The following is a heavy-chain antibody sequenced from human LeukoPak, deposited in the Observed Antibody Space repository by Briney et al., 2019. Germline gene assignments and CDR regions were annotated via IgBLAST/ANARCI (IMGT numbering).Heavy chain of an antibody. D-gene: IGHD3-22*01. Sequence: ASVKVSCKASGGTFSSYAISWVRQAPGQGLEWKGGIIPIFGTANYAQKFQGRVTITADESTSTAYMELSSLRSEDTAVYYCARGTTMIVVDPISGYYGMDVWGQGTTVTVSS. CDR3: ARGTTMIVVDPISGYYGMDV. J-gene: IGHJ6*02. V-gene: IGHV1-69*13. CDR1: GGTFSSYA. CDR2: IIPIFGTA.